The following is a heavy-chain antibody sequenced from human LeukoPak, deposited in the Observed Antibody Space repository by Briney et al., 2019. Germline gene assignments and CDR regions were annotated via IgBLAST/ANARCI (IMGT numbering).Heavy chain of an antibody. J-gene: IGHJ4*02. CDR1: GFTFGDYA. CDR2: ISGSGGST. Sequence: AGGSLRLSCTASGFTFGDYAMSWFRQAPGKGLEWVSAISGSGGSTYYADSVKGRFTISRDNSKNTLYLQMNSLRAEDTAVYYCAKDQGGGYDFWGQGTLVTVSS. V-gene: IGHV3-23*01. CDR3: AKDQGGGYDF. D-gene: IGHD5-12*01.